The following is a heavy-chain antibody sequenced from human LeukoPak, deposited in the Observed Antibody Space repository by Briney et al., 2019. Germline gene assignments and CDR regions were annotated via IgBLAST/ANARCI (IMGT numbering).Heavy chain of an antibody. CDR2: IYYSGST. J-gene: IGHJ4*02. Sequence: SETLSLTCTVSGGSISSGDYYWSWIRQPPGRGLEWIGYIYYSGSTYYNPSLKSRVTISVDTSKNQFSLKLSSVTAADTAVYYCARERVRGGYNISPERIFDYWGQGTLVTVSS. CDR3: ARERVRGGYNISPERIFDY. CDR1: GGSISSGDYY. D-gene: IGHD5-24*01. V-gene: IGHV4-30-4*01.